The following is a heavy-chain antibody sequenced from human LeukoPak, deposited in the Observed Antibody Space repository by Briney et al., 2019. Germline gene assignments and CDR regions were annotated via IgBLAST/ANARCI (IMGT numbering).Heavy chain of an antibody. V-gene: IGHV3-48*03. CDR1: GFTFGSYE. D-gene: IGHD5-24*01. CDR2: ISSSGGTM. CDR3: ARTEMSPYYYYGMDV. J-gene: IGHJ6*02. Sequence: GGSLRLSCAASGFTFGSYEMNWVRQAPGRGLEWGAFISSSGGTMYYADSVRGRFTLSRDSAKNSLSLEMNSLRVEDTAVYFCARTEMSPYYYYGMDVWGQGTTVIVSS.